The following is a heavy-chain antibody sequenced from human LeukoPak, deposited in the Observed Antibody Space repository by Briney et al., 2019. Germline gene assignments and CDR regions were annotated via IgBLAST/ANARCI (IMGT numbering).Heavy chain of an antibody. D-gene: IGHD5-12*01. CDR3: ARVDSGYDSGADY. J-gene: IGHJ4*02. V-gene: IGHV3-48*04. Sequence: PGGSLRLSCAASGFTFSSYWMSWVRQAPGKGLEWVSYISSSGSTIYYADSVKGRFTISRDNSKNSLYLQMNSLRAEDTAVYYCARVDSGYDSGADYWGQGTLVTVSS. CDR2: ISSSGSTI. CDR1: GFTFSSYW.